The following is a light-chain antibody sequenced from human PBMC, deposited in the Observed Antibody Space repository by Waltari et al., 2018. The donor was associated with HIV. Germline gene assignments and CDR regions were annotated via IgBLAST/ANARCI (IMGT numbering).Light chain of an antibody. CDR3: YSYSDTSSSYV. CDR2: EVT. Sequence: QSALTQPASVSGSPGQSITISCTGTSTDVGNFHLVSWYQQYPCNAPKLLIYEVTKRPSGASNRFSASKSGNTASLTISGLRAEDEADYYCYSYSDTSSSYVFGTGTKVTVL. J-gene: IGLJ1*01. V-gene: IGLV2-23*02. CDR1: STDVGNFHL.